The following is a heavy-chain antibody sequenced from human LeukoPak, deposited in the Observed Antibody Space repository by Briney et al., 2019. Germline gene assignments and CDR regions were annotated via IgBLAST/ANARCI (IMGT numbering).Heavy chain of an antibody. CDR3: AREEGSSWFLDC. J-gene: IGHJ4*02. CDR1: GFTFSSYS. CDR2: ISSSSSYI. Sequence: GGSLRLSCAASGFTFSSYSMNWVRQAPGKGLEWVSSISSSSSYIYYADSVKGRFTISRDNAKNSLYLQMNSLRAEDTAVYYCAREEGSSWFLDCWGQGTLVTVSS. D-gene: IGHD6-13*01. V-gene: IGHV3-21*01.